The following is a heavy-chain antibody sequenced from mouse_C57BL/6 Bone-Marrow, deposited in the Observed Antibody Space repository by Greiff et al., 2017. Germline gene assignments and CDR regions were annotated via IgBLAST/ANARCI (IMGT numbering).Heavy chain of an antibody. CDR1: GYTFTSYW. J-gene: IGHJ4*01. D-gene: IGHD2-4*01. V-gene: IGHV1-69*01. CDR2: IDPSDIYT. CDR3: ARSEDYPYYAMDY. Sequence: QVQLQQPGAELVMPGASVKLSCKASGYTFTSYWMHWVKQRPGQGLEWIGEIDPSDIYTNYNQKFKGKSTLTVDKSSSTAYMQLSSLTSVDSAVYYWARSEDYPYYAMDYWGQGTSDNVAS.